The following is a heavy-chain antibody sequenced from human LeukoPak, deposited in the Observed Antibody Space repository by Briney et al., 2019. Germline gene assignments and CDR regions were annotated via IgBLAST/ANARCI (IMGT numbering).Heavy chain of an antibody. CDR2: IYYSGST. CDR1: GGSISSYY. J-gene: IGHJ4*02. Sequence: SETLSLTCTVSGGSISSYYWSWIRQPPGKGLECIGYIYYSGSTNYNPSLKSRVTISVDTSKNQFSLKLSSVTAADTAVYYCARAFPGYFDYWGQGTLVTVSS. V-gene: IGHV4-59*01. CDR3: ARAFPGYFDY.